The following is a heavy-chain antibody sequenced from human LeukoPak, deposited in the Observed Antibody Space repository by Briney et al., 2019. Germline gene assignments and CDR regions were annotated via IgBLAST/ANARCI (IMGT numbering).Heavy chain of an antibody. D-gene: IGHD3-22*01. CDR2: IYYSGST. J-gene: IGHJ2*01. Sequence: SETLSLTCTVSGGSISSSCYCWGWHRQPPGKGLEGIGSIYYSGSTYYNPSLKSRVTISVDTSKNQFSLKLSSVTAADTAVYYCARLRHYDSSGYYPAGYFDLWGRGTLVTVSS. V-gene: IGHV4-39*01. CDR1: GGSISSSCYC. CDR3: ARLRHYDSSGYYPAGYFDL.